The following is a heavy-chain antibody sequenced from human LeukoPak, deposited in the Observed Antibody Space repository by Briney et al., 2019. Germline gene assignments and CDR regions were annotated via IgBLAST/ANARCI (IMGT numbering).Heavy chain of an antibody. Sequence: PGGSLRLSCAASGFTVSSNYMNWVRQAPGKGLEWVSVIYSGGTTYSADYLKGRFTISRDNSKNTLYLQMNSLRAGDTAVYYCARDPLRGVIIGVDWGQGILVTVSS. V-gene: IGHV3-66*01. D-gene: IGHD3-10*01. J-gene: IGHJ4*02. CDR2: IYSGGTT. CDR3: ARDPLRGVIIGVD. CDR1: GFTVSSNY.